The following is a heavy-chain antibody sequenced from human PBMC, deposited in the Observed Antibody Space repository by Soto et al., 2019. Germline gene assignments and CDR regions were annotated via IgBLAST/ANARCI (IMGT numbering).Heavy chain of an antibody. V-gene: IGHV1-69*01. D-gene: IGHD3-16*02. CDR2: IIPIFGTA. CDR1: GGTFSSYA. J-gene: IGHJ6*02. Sequence: QVQLVQSGAEVKKPGSSVKVSCKASGGTFSSYAISWVRQAPGQGLEWMGGIIPIFGTANYAQKFQGRVTITADESTSTAYMELSSLRSEDTAVYYCVRAMITFGGVIVNYYYYGMDVWGQGTTVTVSS. CDR3: VRAMITFGGVIVNYYYYGMDV.